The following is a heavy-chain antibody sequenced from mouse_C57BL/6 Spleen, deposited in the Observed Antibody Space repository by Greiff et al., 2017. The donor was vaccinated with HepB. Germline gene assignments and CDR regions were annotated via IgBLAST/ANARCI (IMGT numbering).Heavy chain of an antibody. CDR3: ARDYDYAYYAMDY. J-gene: IGHJ4*01. Sequence: EVKLMESGGGLVKPGGSLKLSCAASGFTFSDYGMHWVRQAPEKGLEWVAYISSGSSTIYYAHTLKGRATISRDNAKNTLFLQMTSLRSEDTAVYYCARDYDYAYYAMDYWGQGTSVTGSS. D-gene: IGHD2-4*01. CDR1: GFTFSDYG. CDR2: ISSGSSTI. V-gene: IGHV5-17*01.